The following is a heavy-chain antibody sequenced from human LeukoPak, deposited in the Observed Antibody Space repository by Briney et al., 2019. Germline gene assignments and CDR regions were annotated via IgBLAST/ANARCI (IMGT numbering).Heavy chain of an antibody. CDR2: IDQGGSEK. CDR3: ARERLMRSWYEVTYMDV. Sequence: GGSLRLSCAASGFTFSSYWMTWVRQAPGKGLEWVANIDQGGSEKQYVDAVKGRFTISRDNAKNSLYLQMNSLRVEDTAVYYCARERLMRSWYEVTYMDVWGKGTTVTVSS. J-gene: IGHJ6*03. CDR1: GFTFSSYW. V-gene: IGHV3-7*03. D-gene: IGHD6-13*01.